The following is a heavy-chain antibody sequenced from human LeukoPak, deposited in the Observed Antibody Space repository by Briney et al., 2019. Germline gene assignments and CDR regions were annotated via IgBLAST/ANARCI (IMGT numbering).Heavy chain of an antibody. Sequence: SETLSLTCTVSGGSISSGGYYWSWIRQHPGKGLEWIGYIYYSGSTYYNPSLKSRVTISVDTSKNQFSLKLSSVTAADTAVYYCASIQVDSSGYPAFDIWGQGTMVTVSS. CDR2: IYYSGST. CDR3: ASIQVDSSGYPAFDI. CDR1: GGSISSGGYY. J-gene: IGHJ3*02. D-gene: IGHD3-22*01. V-gene: IGHV4-31*03.